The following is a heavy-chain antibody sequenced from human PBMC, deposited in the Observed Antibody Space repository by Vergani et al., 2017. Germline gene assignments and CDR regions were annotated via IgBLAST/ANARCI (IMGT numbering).Heavy chain of an antibody. CDR1: GFTFNRYG. J-gene: IGHJ4*02. CDR2: VLFDGSNE. CDR3: ARDLAYCHEGSCAL. Sequence: QVQLVQSGGGVVQPGGSLRLSCVASGFTFNRYGMQWVRQAPGKGLEWVAYVLFDGSNEYYADSVKGRFIVSRDNSNHALYLQINSLRIDDTAVYYCARDLAYCHEGSCALWGEGSVVTVSS. V-gene: IGHV3-30*02. D-gene: IGHD2-15*01.